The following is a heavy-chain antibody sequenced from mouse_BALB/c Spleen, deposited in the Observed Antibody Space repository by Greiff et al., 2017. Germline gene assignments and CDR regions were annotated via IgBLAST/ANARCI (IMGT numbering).Heavy chain of an antibody. CDR3: TRDGNYGFAY. CDR2: IYPGSGST. D-gene: IGHD2-1*01. Sequence: LQQPGSELVRPGASVKLSCKASGYTFTSFWMHWVKQRPGQGLEWIGNIYPGSGSTNYDEKFKSKATLTVDTSSSTAYMQLSSLTSEVSAVYYCTRDGNYGFAYWGQGTLVTVSA. CDR1: GYTFTSFW. V-gene: IGHV1S22*01. J-gene: IGHJ3*01.